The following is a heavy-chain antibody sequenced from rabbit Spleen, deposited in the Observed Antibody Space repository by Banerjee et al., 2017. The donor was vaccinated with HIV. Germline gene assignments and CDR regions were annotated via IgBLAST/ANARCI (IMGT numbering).Heavy chain of an antibody. J-gene: IGHJ4*01. CDR1: GFSFSDRDV. CDR2: INTATGKA. V-gene: IGHV1S40*01. CDR3: ARDLTSVIGWNFNL. Sequence: QSLEESGGDLVKPGASLTLTCKASGFSFSDRDVMCWVRQAPGKGLEWIACINTATGKAVYASWAKGRFTISKTSSTTVTLQMTSLTAADTATYFCARDLTSVIGWNFNLWGPGTLVTVS. D-gene: IGHD1-1*01.